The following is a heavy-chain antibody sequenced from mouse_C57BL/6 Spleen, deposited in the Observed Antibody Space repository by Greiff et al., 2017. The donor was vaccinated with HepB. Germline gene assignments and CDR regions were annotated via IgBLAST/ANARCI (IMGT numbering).Heavy chain of an antibody. J-gene: IGHJ2*01. CDR1: GYTFTDYN. Sequence: EVQLQQSVPELVKPGASVKIPCKASGYTFTDYNMDWVKQSHGKSLEWIGDINPNNGGTIYNQKFKGKATLTVDKSSSTAYMELRSLTSEDTAVYYCARSHYDYFDYWGQGTTLTVSS. V-gene: IGHV1-18*01. CDR3: ARSHYDYFDY. D-gene: IGHD1-1*02. CDR2: INPNNGGT.